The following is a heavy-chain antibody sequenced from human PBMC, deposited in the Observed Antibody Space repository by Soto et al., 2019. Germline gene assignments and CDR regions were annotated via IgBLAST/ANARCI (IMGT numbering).Heavy chain of an antibody. Sequence: SETLSLTCAVSSGSISSSNWWSWVRQPPGKGLEWIGEIYHSGSTNYNPSLKSRVTISVDKSKNQFSLKLSSVTAADTAVYYCARVPGIAVAGENAFDIWGQGTMVTVSS. CDR3: ARVPGIAVAGENAFDI. V-gene: IGHV4-4*02. D-gene: IGHD6-19*01. J-gene: IGHJ3*02. CDR1: SGSISSSNW. CDR2: IYHSGST.